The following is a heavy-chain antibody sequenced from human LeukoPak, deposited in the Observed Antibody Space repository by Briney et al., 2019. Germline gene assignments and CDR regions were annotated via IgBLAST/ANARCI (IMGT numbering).Heavy chain of an antibody. CDR2: ISGSGGST. D-gene: IGHD6-13*01. Sequence: GGSLRLSCAASGFTFSSYAMSWVRQAPGRGLEWVSAISGSGGSTYYADSVKGRFTISRDNSKNTLYLQMNSLRAEDTAVYYCAKSRVSSIWYISCSDYWGQGTLVTVSS. CDR3: AKSRVSSIWYISCSDY. CDR1: GFTFSSYA. V-gene: IGHV3-23*01. J-gene: IGHJ4*02.